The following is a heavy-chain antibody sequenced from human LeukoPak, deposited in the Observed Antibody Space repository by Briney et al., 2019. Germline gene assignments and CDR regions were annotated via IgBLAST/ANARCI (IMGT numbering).Heavy chain of an antibody. D-gene: IGHD2-15*01. CDR1: GFTFSSYS. CDR3: ARSIYCSGGSCPTRAFDI. CDR2: ISSSSSTI. J-gene: IGHJ3*02. Sequence: TGGSLRVSCAASGFTFSSYSMNWVRQAPGKGLEWVSYISSSSSTIYYADSVKGRFTISRDNAKNSLYLQMNSLRAEDTAVYYCARSIYCSGGSCPTRAFDIWGQGTMVTVSS. V-gene: IGHV3-48*01.